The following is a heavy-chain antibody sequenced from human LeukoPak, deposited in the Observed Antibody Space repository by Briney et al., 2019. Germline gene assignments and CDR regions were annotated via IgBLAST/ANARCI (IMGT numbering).Heavy chain of an antibody. CDR3: ASSEDTAMVNIFWGMDV. CDR2: ISSSSTI. Sequence: GGSLRLSCAASGFTFSSYSMNWVRQAPGKGLEWVSYISSSSTIYYADSVKGRFTISRDNAKNSLYLQMNSLRAEDTAVYYCASSEDTAMVNIFWGMDVWGQGTTVTVSS. V-gene: IGHV3-48*04. CDR1: GFTFSSYS. J-gene: IGHJ6*02. D-gene: IGHD5-18*01.